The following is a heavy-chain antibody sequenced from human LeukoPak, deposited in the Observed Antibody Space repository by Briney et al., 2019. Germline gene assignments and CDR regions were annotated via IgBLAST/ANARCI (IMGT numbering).Heavy chain of an antibody. Sequence: ASVKVSCTASGYTFIDYGINWVRQAPGQGLEWMGWINTNTGYPTYAQGFTGRFVFSVDASVTTAYLQISTLQAEDTAVYYCARAPSGYNYAYYFFYMDVWGKGTTVTVSS. V-gene: IGHV7-4-1*02. D-gene: IGHD5-18*01. CDR1: GYTFIDYG. CDR3: ARAPSGYNYAYYFFYMDV. J-gene: IGHJ6*03. CDR2: INTNTGYP.